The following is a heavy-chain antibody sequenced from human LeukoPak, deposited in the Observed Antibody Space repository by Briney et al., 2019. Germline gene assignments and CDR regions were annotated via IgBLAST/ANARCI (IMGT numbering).Heavy chain of an antibody. CDR3: ARGGRGLRLGELSHFDY. D-gene: IGHD3-16*02. J-gene: IGHJ4*02. V-gene: IGHV4-30-4*01. CDR1: GGPISSGDYY. CDR2: IYYSGSI. Sequence: SETLSLTCTVSGGPISSGDYYWSWIRQPPGQGLEWIGYIYYSGSIYYNPSLKRPVTISADTSKNQFSLKLSSVTAADTAVYYCARGGRGLRLGELSHFDYWGQGTLVTVSS.